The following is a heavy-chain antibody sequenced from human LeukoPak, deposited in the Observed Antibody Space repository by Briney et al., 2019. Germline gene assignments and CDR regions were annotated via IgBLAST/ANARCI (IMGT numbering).Heavy chain of an antibody. CDR2: INHSGST. J-gene: IGHJ4*02. CDR1: GGSFSGYY. Sequence: PSETLSLTCAVYGGSFSGYYWSWIRQPPGKGLEWIGEINHSGSTNYNPSLKSRVTISVDTSKNQFSLKLSSVTAADTAVYYCARYPHFGGRDQGSDYWGQGTLVTVSS. D-gene: IGHD3-16*01. V-gene: IGHV4-34*01. CDR3: ARYPHFGGRDQGSDY.